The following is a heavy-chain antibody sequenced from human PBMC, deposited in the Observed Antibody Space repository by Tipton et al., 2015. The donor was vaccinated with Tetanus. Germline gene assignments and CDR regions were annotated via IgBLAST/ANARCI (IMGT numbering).Heavy chain of an antibody. Sequence: QSGAEVKKPGASVKVSCKAAGYTFTGNYLQWVRQAPGQGLEWMGWINPDSGGTNSAQKFQGRVTMTRDTSISTAYMELSRLRSDDTAVYYCAREDYFDISAFDIWGQGTMVTVSS. CDR3: AREDYFDISAFDI. CDR1: GYTFTGNY. V-gene: IGHV1-2*02. CDR2: INPDSGGT. D-gene: IGHD2/OR15-2a*01. J-gene: IGHJ3*02.